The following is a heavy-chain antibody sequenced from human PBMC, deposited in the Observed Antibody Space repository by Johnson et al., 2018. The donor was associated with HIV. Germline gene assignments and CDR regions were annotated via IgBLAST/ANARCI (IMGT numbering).Heavy chain of an antibody. CDR3: AKDFYHYDSSGYSAFDM. D-gene: IGHD3-22*01. CDR1: GFVFSSYA. Sequence: QVQLVESGGDLVKPGGSLRVSCLASGFVFSSYAMHWVRQAPGKGLEWVAVISYDGSNKYYADSVKGRFTISRDDSKNTLYLQMNSLTAEDTAVYYCAKDFYHYDSSGYSAFDMWGQGTMVTVFS. V-gene: IGHV3-30-3*01. CDR2: ISYDGSNK. J-gene: IGHJ3*02.